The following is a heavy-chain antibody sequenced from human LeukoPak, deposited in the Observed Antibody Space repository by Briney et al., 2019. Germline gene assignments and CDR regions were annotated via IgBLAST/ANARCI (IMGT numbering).Heavy chain of an antibody. V-gene: IGHV4-4*07. D-gene: IGHD1-26*01. CDR3: ARENSGSYREFDY. J-gene: IGHJ4*02. CDR1: GGSISSYY. CDR2: IYASGST. Sequence: SETLSLAWTVSGGSISSYYWSWIRQPAGKGLEWIGRIYASGSTTYNASLKSRVSMSVDTSKNQFSLKLSSVTAADTAVFYCARENSGSYREFDYWGQGTLVTVSS.